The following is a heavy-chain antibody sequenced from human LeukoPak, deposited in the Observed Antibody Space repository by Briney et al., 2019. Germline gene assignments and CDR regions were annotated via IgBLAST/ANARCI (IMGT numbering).Heavy chain of an antibody. V-gene: IGHV1-2*02. CDR2: INPNSGGT. D-gene: IGHD6-6*01. Sequence: GASVKVSCKASGYTFTGYYMHWVRQAPGQGLEWMGWINPNSGGTNYAQKFQGRVTMTRDTSISTAYMELSRLRSDDTAVYYCARDSLGIAARVNDYWGQGTLVTVSS. CDR1: GYTFTGYY. J-gene: IGHJ4*02. CDR3: ARDSLGIAARVNDY.